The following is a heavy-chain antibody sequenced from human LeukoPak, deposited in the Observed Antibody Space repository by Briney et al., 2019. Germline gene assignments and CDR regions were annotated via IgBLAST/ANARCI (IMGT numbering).Heavy chain of an antibody. CDR2: LYPGDSDT. Sequence: GESLKISCKGSGYSFTSYWIGWVRQMPGKGLEWMGVLYPGDSDTRYSPSFQGQVTFSADKSITTAYLQWSSLKASDTAIYYCARRADAYNNFDYWGQGTLVTVSS. V-gene: IGHV5-51*01. CDR1: GYSFTSYW. CDR3: ARRADAYNNFDY. D-gene: IGHD5-24*01. J-gene: IGHJ4*02.